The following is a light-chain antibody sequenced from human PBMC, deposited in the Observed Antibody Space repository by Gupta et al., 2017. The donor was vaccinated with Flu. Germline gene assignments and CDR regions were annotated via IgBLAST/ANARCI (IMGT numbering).Light chain of an antibody. CDR1: QSVSSSY. V-gene: IGKV3-20*01. J-gene: IGKJ4*01. CDR2: GAS. CDR3: QQDGSSAPT. Sequence: EIVLTQSPGTLSLSPGERATLSCRASQSVSSSYLAWYQQKPGQAPRLLIYGASSRATGIPDRFSGSGSGTDFTLTISRLEPEDFAVYYCQQDGSSAPTFGGGTKVEI.